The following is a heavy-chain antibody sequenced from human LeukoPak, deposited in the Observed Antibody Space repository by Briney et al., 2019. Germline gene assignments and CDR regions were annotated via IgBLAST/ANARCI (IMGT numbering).Heavy chain of an antibody. CDR1: GFTFSMFA. V-gene: IGHV3-23*01. J-gene: IGHJ5*02. D-gene: IGHD1-26*01. Sequence: GGSLRLSCAASGFTFSMFAMSWVRQAPGKGLEWVSVISGSADRTYYPDSVKGRFTISRDNSKNTLFLQMNSLTAEDTAVYYCAKLLLFTEAPAGGRYFDPWGQGTLVTVSS. CDR3: AKLLLFTEAPAGGRYFDP. CDR2: ISGSADRT.